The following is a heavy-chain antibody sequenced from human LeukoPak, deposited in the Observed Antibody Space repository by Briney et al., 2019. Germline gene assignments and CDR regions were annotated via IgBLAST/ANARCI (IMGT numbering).Heavy chain of an antibody. CDR1: RYTFTGYY. CDR3: ARDQGYCSGGSCTPLAYFQH. V-gene: IGHV1-2*06. Sequence: GASVKVSCKASRYTFTGYYMHWVRQAPGQGLEWMGRINPNSGGTNYAQKFQGRVTMTRDTSISTAYMELSRLRSDDTAVYYCARDQGYCSGGSCTPLAYFQHWGQGTLVTVSS. D-gene: IGHD2-15*01. J-gene: IGHJ1*01. CDR2: INPNSGGT.